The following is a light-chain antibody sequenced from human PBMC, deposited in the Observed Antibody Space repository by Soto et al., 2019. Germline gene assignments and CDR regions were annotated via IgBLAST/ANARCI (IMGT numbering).Light chain of an antibody. CDR3: SSYAGSNNVL. Sequence: QSVLTQPPSASGSPGQSVTISCTGTSSDVGGYNSVSWYQQHPGKAPKVIIYEVTKRPSGVPDRFSGSKSGNTASLTVSGLQAEDDADCYCSSYAGSNNVLFGGGTQLTVL. V-gene: IGLV2-8*01. CDR2: EVT. J-gene: IGLJ3*02. CDR1: SSDVGGYNS.